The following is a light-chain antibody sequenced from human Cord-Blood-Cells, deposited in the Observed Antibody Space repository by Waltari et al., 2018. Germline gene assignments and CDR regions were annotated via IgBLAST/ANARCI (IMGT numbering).Light chain of an antibody. CDR3: QQYNNWPPT. CDR2: GAS. V-gene: IGKV3-15*01. J-gene: IGKJ1*01. CDR1: QSVSSN. Sequence: EIVMTHSPATLSVSPGERATLSCRASQSVSSNLAWYQQKPGQAPRLLIYGASTRATGIPARFSGSGPGTEFTLTISSLQSEYFAVYYCQQYNNWPPTFGQGTKVEIK.